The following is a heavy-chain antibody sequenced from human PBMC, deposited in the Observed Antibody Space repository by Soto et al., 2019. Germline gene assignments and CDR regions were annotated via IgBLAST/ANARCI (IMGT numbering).Heavy chain of an antibody. J-gene: IGHJ1*01. CDR3: ARMGGGYNYG. Sequence: QVQLQESGPGLVKTSETLSLTCAVSGGSISSSDWWSWVRQPPGKGLEWIGEIFHSGDTNYNPSLKSRVTTTEDKSKQQFSLKLSAGTAADTAMYDGARMGGGYNYGWGQGTLVTFSS. CDR1: GGSISSSDW. V-gene: IGHV4-4*02. D-gene: IGHD5-18*01. CDR2: IFHSGDT.